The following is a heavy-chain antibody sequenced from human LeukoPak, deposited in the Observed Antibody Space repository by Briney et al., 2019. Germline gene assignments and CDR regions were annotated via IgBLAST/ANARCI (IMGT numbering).Heavy chain of an antibody. CDR2: IKEDGSEK. J-gene: IGHJ4*02. D-gene: IGHD3-22*01. CDR3: ARLTKNAYDSSGGFDY. Sequence: GGSLRLSCAASGFTFSAYWMSWVRQAPGKGLEWVANIKEDGSEKYYVDSVRGRFTISRDNAKNSPYLQMNSLRAEDTAVYYCARLTKNAYDSSGGFDYWGQGTLVTVSS. CDR1: GFTFSAYW. V-gene: IGHV3-7*01.